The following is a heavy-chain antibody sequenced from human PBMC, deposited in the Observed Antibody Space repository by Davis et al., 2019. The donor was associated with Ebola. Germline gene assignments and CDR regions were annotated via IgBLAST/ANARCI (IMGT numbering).Heavy chain of an antibody. Sequence: ASVKVSCKASGYTFTSYDINWVRQATGQGLEWMGWMNPNSGNTGYAQKFQGRVTMTRNTSISTAYMELSSLRSEDTAVYYCARGPRFDLSRHYYFDYWGQGTLVTVSS. V-gene: IGHV1-8*01. D-gene: IGHD3/OR15-3a*01. CDR3: ARGPRFDLSRHYYFDY. CDR2: MNPNSGNT. J-gene: IGHJ4*02. CDR1: GYTFTSYD.